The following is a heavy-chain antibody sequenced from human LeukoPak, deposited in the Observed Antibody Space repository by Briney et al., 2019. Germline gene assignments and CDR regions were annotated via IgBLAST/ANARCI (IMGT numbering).Heavy chain of an antibody. V-gene: IGHV4-4*07. CDR1: GGSISSYY. CDR3: ARAHTFSCNGGPCPFFLDS. CDR2: IYSSGNT. Sequence: SETLSLTCTVSGGSISSYYWSWIAQPAGKALEWIGRIYSSGNTNYNPSLESRVTMSVDTSKNQFSLKLTSVTAADTAVYYCARAHTFSCNGGPCPFFLDSWGQRTLVTVSS. D-gene: IGHD2/OR15-2a*01. J-gene: IGHJ4*02.